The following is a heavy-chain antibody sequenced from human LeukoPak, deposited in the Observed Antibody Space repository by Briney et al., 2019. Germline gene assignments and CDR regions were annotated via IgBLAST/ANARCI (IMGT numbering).Heavy chain of an antibody. D-gene: IGHD5/OR15-5a*01. J-gene: IGHJ2*01. Sequence: SVKVSCKASGGTFSIHAISWVRQAPGQGLEWMGGITPMFGTANYAQKFQGRVTITTDESTSTTYMELSSLKSEDTAVYYCARARGIYEGYFDLWGRGTLVTVSS. CDR1: GGTFSIHA. CDR2: ITPMFGTA. V-gene: IGHV1-69*05. CDR3: ARARGIYEGYFDL.